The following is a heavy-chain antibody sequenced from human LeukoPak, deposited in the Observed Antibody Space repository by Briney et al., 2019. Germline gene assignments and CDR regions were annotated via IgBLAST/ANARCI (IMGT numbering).Heavy chain of an antibody. J-gene: IGHJ4*02. CDR3: STGFGDE. CDR1: GSTFSSYG. CDR2: ISYDGSNK. D-gene: IGHD3-10*01. V-gene: IGHV3-30*03. Sequence: GGSLRLSCAASGSTFSSYGMHWVRQAPGKGLEGVAVISYDGSNKYYADSVKGRFTIPRDNSKNTLYLQMNSLRAEDTAVYYCSTGFGDEWGQGTLVTVSS.